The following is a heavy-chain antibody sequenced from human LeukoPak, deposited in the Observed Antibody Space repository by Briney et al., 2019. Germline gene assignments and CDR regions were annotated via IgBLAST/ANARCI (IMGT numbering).Heavy chain of an antibody. J-gene: IGHJ4*02. CDR2: INHSGST. Sequence: SETLSLTCAVYGGSFSGYYWSWIRQPPGKELEWIGEINHSGSTNYNPSLKSRVTISVDTSKNQFSLKLSSVTAADTAVYYCARVPPYPYYSDYWGQGTLVTVSS. V-gene: IGHV4-34*01. CDR3: ARVPPYPYYSDY. CDR1: GGSFSGYY.